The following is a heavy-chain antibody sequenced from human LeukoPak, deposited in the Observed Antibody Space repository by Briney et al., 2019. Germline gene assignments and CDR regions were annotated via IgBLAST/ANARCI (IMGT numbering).Heavy chain of an antibody. Sequence: ASVKVSCKASGGTFSSYAISWVRQAPGQGLEWMGGIIPIFGTANYAQKFQGRVTITADKSTSTAYMELSSLRSEDTAVYYCAREEQWLPTDWFDPWGQGTLVTVSS. CDR3: AREEQWLPTDWFDP. D-gene: IGHD6-19*01. CDR1: GGTFSSYA. J-gene: IGHJ5*02. CDR2: IIPIFGTA. V-gene: IGHV1-69*06.